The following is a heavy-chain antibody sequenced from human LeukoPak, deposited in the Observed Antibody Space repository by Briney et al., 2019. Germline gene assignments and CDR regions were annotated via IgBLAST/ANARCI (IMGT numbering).Heavy chain of an antibody. CDR3: AKVSGAAIRYCFDY. J-gene: IGHJ4*02. CDR2: ISGSGGTT. D-gene: IGHD3-9*01. CDR1: GFTFSSYA. V-gene: IGHV3-23*01. Sequence: PGGSLRLSCAASGFTFSSYAMSWVRQAPGKGLEWVSGISGSGGTTYYADSVKGRFTISRVNSKNTLYLQMNSLRAEDTAVYYCAKVSGAAIRYCFDYWGQGTLVTVSS.